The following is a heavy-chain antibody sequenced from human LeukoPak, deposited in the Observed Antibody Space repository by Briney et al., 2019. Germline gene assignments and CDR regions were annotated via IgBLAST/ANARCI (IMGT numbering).Heavy chain of an antibody. CDR2: INPNSGGT. J-gene: IGHJ3*02. Sequence: ASVKVSCKASGYTFTGYYIDWVRQAPGQGLEWLGWINPNSGGTNYQGWVTMTRDTSISTAYMDLSRLRSDDTAVYYCARGGGDAFDIWGQGTMVTVSS. V-gene: IGHV1-2*04. D-gene: IGHD3-16*01. CDR1: GYTFTGYY. CDR3: ARGGGDAFDI.